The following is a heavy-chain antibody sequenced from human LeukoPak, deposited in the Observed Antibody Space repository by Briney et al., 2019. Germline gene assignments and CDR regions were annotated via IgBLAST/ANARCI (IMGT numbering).Heavy chain of an antibody. Sequence: PSETLSLTCAVYGGSFSGYYWSWIRQPPGKGLEWIGEINHSGSTNYNPSLKSRVTISVDTSKNQFSLKLSSVTAADTAVYYCSEYYYDSSGYYRFDCWGQGTLVTVSS. CDR3: SEYYYDSSGYYRFDC. J-gene: IGHJ4*02. V-gene: IGHV4-34*01. CDR1: GGSFSGYY. CDR2: INHSGST. D-gene: IGHD3-22*01.